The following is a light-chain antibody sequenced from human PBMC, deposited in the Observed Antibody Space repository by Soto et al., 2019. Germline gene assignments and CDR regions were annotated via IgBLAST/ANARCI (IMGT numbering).Light chain of an antibody. CDR3: QQYNDWPTIT. CDR2: GGS. V-gene: IGKV3-15*01. J-gene: IGKJ5*01. CDR1: ESVRSD. Sequence: EIVMTQSPATLSVPPGDRATLSCRASESVRSDLAWYQQKPGQAPRLLIYGGSIRAADIPARFSGSGSGTEFTLTISTLQSEDFAFYYCQQYNDWPTITFGQGTRLEIK.